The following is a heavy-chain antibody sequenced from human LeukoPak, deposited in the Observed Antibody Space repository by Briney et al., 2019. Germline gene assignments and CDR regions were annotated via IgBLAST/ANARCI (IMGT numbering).Heavy chain of an antibody. CDR1: GFTFKTHA. V-gene: IGHV3-23*01. CDR2: IDDSGVIR. J-gene: IGHJ3*02. Sequence: GVSLRLSCAASGFTFKTHAMSWVRQAPGKGLEWVSRIDDSGVIRSYADSVKGRFTISRDNSKMTLTLQMNSLRAEDTAVYYCARGGGYTYGYLRGDAFDIWGQGTMVTVSS. D-gene: IGHD5-18*01. CDR3: ARGGGYTYGYLRGDAFDI.